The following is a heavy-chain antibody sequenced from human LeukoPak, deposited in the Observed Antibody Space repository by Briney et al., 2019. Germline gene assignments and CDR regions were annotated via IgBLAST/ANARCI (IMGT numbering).Heavy chain of an antibody. D-gene: IGHD3-22*01. CDR1: GGSISSYY. CDR3: ARRGGDSSGDFDY. CDR2: IYYSGGT. J-gene: IGHJ4*02. V-gene: IGHV4-59*08. Sequence: PSETLSLTCTVSGGSISSYYWSWIRQPPGKGLEWIGYIYYSGGTNYNPSLKSRVTISVDTSKKQFSLRLSSVTAADTAVYYCARRGGDSSGDFDYWGQGTLVTVSS.